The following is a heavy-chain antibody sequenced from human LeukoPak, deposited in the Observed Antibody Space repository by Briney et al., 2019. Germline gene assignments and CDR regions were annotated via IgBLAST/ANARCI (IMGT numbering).Heavy chain of an antibody. J-gene: IGHJ6*02. Sequence: PGGSLRLSCAASGFTFSSYGMHWVRQAPGKGLEWLAVIWYDGSNKYYADSVKGRFTISRDNSKNTLYLQMNSLRAEDTAVYYCARDQMVRGVIYYYYYGMDVWGQGTTVTVSS. CDR3: ARDQMVRGVIYYYYYGMDV. CDR1: GFTFSSYG. V-gene: IGHV3-33*01. CDR2: IWYDGSNK. D-gene: IGHD3-10*01.